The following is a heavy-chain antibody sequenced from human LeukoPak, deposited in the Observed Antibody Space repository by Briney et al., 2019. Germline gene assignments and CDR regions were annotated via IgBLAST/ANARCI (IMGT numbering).Heavy chain of an antibody. Sequence: GGSLRLSCAASGFTFNTYTMNWVRQAPGKGLEWVAYISGSSGIIDYADSVKGRFTISRDNAKNSLYLQMNSLRAEDTAVYYCARGLRRYCSGGSCSRYDYWGQGTLVTVSS. CDR1: GFTFNTYT. J-gene: IGHJ4*02. D-gene: IGHD2-15*01. V-gene: IGHV3-48*04. CDR3: ARGLRRYCSGGSCSRYDY. CDR2: ISGSSGII.